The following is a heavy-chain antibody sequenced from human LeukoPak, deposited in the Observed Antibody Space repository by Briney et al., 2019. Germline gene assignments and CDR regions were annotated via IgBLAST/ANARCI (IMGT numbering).Heavy chain of an antibody. Sequence: PGRSLRLSCAASGFTLSNYGMHWVRQAPGKGLEWVAAIWHDGSRKYYAESVKGRFTISRDNARNTVYVQTNSLRAEDTAVYYCARDEGDSSGYYPGLWGQGTLVTVSS. V-gene: IGHV3-33*01. CDR1: GFTLSNYG. J-gene: IGHJ1*01. CDR2: IWHDGSRK. D-gene: IGHD3-22*01. CDR3: ARDEGDSSGYYPGL.